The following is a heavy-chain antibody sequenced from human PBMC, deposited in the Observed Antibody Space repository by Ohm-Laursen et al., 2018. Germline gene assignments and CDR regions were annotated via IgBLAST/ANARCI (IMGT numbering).Heavy chain of an antibody. D-gene: IGHD3-22*01. CDR3: ARDHYDSSGYDY. CDR2: INHSGRT. V-gene: IGHV4-34*01. Sequence: GTLSLTCAVYGGSFSGYYWSWIRQPPGKGLEWIGEINHSGRTNYNPSLKSRVTISVDTSKNQFSLKLSSVTAADTAVYYCARDHYDSSGYDYWGQGTLVTVSS. CDR1: GGSFSGYY. J-gene: IGHJ4*02.